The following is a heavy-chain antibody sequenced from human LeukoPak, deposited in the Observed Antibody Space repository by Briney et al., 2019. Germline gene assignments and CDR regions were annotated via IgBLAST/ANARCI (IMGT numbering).Heavy chain of an antibody. CDR2: IRYDGSNK. CDR1: GFSFSSYG. J-gene: IGHJ6*03. V-gene: IGHV3-30*02. CDR3: AKDDAYYYGSGYMDV. D-gene: IGHD3-10*01. Sequence: GGSLRLSCAASGFSFSSYGMHWVRQAPGKGLEWVGFIRYDGSNKYYADSVKGRFTISRDNSKNTLYLQMNSLRAEDTAVYYCAKDDAYYYGSGYMDVWGKGTTVTISS.